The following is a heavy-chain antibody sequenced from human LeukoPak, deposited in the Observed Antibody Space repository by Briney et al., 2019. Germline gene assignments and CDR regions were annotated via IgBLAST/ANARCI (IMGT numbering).Heavy chain of an antibody. J-gene: IGHJ4*02. V-gene: IGHV3-21*01. D-gene: IGHD3-22*01. CDR1: GFTLSSLA. CDR3: ARDYYDSRGYYYGFDY. Sequence: GGSLRLSCAASGFTLSSLAMHWVRQAPGKGLEWVSSSGTRSGTKYYADSVMGRFTISRDSAKNSLYLQMNSLRAEDTAVYYCARDYYDSRGYYYGFDYWGQGTLVTVSS. CDR2: SGTRSGTK.